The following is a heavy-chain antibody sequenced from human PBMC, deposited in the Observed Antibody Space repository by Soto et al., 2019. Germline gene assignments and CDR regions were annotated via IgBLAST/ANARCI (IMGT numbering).Heavy chain of an antibody. V-gene: IGHV1-2*02. CDR2: GNPNRGGT. CDR3: AASDSITTTGDY. Sequence: VQLVPSGAEVKKPGASVKVSCKASGYTFIAYYIHWVRQAPGQGLEWMGWGNPNRGGTSYAQKSQSRGTMTRDTSISTAYMELSRLTSDDTAVYYCAASDSITTTGDYWGQGTLVIVSS. D-gene: IGHD1-1*01. J-gene: IGHJ4*02. CDR1: GYTFIAYY.